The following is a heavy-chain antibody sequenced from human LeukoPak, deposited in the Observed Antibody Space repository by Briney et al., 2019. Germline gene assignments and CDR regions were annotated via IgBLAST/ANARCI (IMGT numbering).Heavy chain of an antibody. D-gene: IGHD3-22*01. CDR3: AKSVVVATTRLGPFDT. J-gene: IGHJ3*02. V-gene: IGHV4-59*08. CDR1: GGSISSYY. Sequence: SETLSLTCSVSGGSISSYYWSWIRQPPRKGLEWIGYIYYSGSTNYNPSLKSRVTISVDTSKNQFSLKLSSVTAADMAVYYCAKSVVVATTRLGPFDTWGQGTMVTVSS. CDR2: IYYSGST.